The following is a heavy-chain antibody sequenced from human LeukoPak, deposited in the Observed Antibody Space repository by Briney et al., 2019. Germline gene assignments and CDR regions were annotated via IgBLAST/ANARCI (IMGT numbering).Heavy chain of an antibody. CDR3: ARGVWHYDL. CDR2: IKSDWITT. J-gene: IGHJ2*01. Sequence: RTGGSLRLSCAASGFAFSSYWMPWVRRAPGKGLVWVSRIKSDWITTTYADSVKGRFTISRDNAKNTLYLQMNSLRVDDPAVYYCARGVWHYDLWGRGTLVTVSS. V-gene: IGHV3-74*01. CDR1: GFAFSSYW.